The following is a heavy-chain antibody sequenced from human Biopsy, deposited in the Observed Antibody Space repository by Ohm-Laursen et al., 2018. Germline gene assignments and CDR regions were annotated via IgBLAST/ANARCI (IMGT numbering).Heavy chain of an antibody. J-gene: IGHJ4*02. CDR1: GYTYTSYG. D-gene: IGHD1-26*01. Sequence: GASVKVSCNASGYTYTSYGISWVRQAPGQGLEWMGGIIPMFGTANYAQMFQGRVTISADESTSTSYMEPSSLTTEDTAIYYCARGPHSGSHSCFDYWGRGTLVTVSS. CDR3: ARGPHSGSHSCFDY. V-gene: IGHV1-69*13. CDR2: IIPMFGTA.